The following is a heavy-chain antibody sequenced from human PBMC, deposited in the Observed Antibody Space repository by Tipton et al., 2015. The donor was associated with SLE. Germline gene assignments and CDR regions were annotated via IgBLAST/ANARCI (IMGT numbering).Heavy chain of an antibody. CDR3: ARRVVLWFGEPPAGAFDI. CDR2: IYYSGNT. V-gene: IGHV4-59*01. D-gene: IGHD3-10*01. CDR1: GGSFSGYY. Sequence: LRLSCAVYGGSFSGYYWSWIRQPPGKGLEWIGYIYYSGNTNYNPSLKSRVTISVDTSKNQFSLKLSSVTAADTAVYYCARRVVLWFGEPPAGAFDIWGQGTLVTVSS. J-gene: IGHJ4*02.